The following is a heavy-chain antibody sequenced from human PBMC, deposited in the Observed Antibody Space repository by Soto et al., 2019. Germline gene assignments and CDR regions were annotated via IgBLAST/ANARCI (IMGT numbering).Heavy chain of an antibody. CDR1: SGSISSGDYY. J-gene: IGHJ4*02. CDR3: ARDRADGDSERVFDY. V-gene: IGHV4-30-4*02. D-gene: IGHD4-17*01. CDR2: IYSSGSP. Sequence: PSDTLSLTCSVSSGSISSGDYYWSRIRQNPGKGLEWIGNIYSSGSPYYSPSLRSRVTVSMDTSKNQFSLKLYYVTAADTAVYYCARDRADGDSERVFDYWGQGTLVTVSS.